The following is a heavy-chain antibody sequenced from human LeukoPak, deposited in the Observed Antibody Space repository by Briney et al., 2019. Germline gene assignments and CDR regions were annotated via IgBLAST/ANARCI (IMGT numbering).Heavy chain of an antibody. CDR3: ARDYTADDYYDSSSNFDF. D-gene: IGHD3-22*01. Sequence: GGSLRLSCAASGLTLSSYWMSWVRQAPGKGLEWVANIKQDGSEKYYVDSVRGRFTISRDNAKNSLYLQMNSLRAEDTAVYYCARDYTADDYYDSSSNFDFWGQGTLVTVSS. V-gene: IGHV3-7*01. J-gene: IGHJ4*02. CDR1: GLTLSSYW. CDR2: IKQDGSEK.